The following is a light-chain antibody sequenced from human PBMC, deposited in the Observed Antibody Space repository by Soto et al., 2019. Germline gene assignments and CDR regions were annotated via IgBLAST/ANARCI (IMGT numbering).Light chain of an antibody. V-gene: IGLV1-40*01. Sequence: QSVLTQPPSVSGAPGQRVTISCTGSSSNIGAGYDVHWYQQLPGTAPKLLIYGNSNRPSGVPDRFSGSKSGTSASLAITGLQAEDEADYYGQSSGLFGGGTKLTVL. CDR3: QSSGL. CDR1: SSNIGAGYD. J-gene: IGLJ2*01. CDR2: GNS.